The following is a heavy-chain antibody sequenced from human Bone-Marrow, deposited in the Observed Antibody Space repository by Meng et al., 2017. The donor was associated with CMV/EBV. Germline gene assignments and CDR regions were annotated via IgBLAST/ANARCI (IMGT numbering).Heavy chain of an antibody. V-gene: IGHV3-21*01. CDR3: ASLIGAAPAFDD. Sequence: GGSLRLSCAASGFTFSSYSMNWVRQAPGKGLEWVSSISSSSSYIYYADSVKGRFTISRDNTKNSLFLQMNSLRADDTAVYYCASLIGAAPAFDDWGQGALVTVSS. CDR1: GFTFSSYS. D-gene: IGHD1-26*01. CDR2: ISSSSSYI. J-gene: IGHJ4*02.